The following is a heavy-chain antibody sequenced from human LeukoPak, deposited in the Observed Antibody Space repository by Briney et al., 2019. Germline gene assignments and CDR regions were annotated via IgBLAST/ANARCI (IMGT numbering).Heavy chain of an antibody. CDR2: INPTSGGT. D-gene: IGHD5/OR15-5a*01. J-gene: IGHJ4*02. CDR3: ARLVGLSTTASY. Sequence: ASVKVSCKASGYTFIGYYLHWVRQAPGQGLEWMGWINPTSGGTNYARKFQDRVTMTRDTSINTAYMELSRLTSDDTAVYYCARLVGLSTTASYWGQGTLVIVSS. V-gene: IGHV1-2*02. CDR1: GYTFIGYY.